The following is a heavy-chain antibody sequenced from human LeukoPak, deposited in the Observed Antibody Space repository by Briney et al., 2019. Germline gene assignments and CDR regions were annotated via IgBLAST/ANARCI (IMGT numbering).Heavy chain of an antibody. Sequence: SVKVSCKASGYTFTGYYMHWVRQAPGQGLEWMGWINPNSGGTNYAKKSQGRVTMTRDTSISTAYMELSRLRSDDTAVYYCARVYMVRGVCYYYYGMDVCGQGTTVTVSS. CDR3: ARVYMVRGVCYYYYGMDV. J-gene: IGHJ6*02. V-gene: IGHV1-2*02. CDR2: INPNSGGT. D-gene: IGHD3-10*01. CDR1: GYTFTGYY.